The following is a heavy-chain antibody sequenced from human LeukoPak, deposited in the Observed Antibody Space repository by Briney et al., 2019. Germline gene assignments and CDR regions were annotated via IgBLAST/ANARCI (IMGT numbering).Heavy chain of an antibody. J-gene: IGHJ4*02. CDR1: GYTFTSYY. D-gene: IGHD2-21*01. CDR2: INPSGGST. V-gene: IGHV1-46*01. CDR3: ARNGPSGIPDY. Sequence: GASVKVSCEASGYTFTSYYIHWVRQAPGQGLEWVGMINPSGGSTSYAQKFQGRVTMTRDTSTTTVYMELSSLRSEDTAMYYCARNGPSGIPDYWGQGTLVTVSS.